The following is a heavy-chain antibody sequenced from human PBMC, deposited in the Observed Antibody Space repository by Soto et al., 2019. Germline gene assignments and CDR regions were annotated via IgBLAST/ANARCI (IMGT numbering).Heavy chain of an antibody. CDR2: IKSKTDGGTT. Sequence: EVQLVESGGGLVKPGGSLRLSCAASGFTFTNAWMSWVRQAPGKGLEWVGRIKSKTDGGTTDYAAPVKGRFTISRDDSKNTLYLQMNSLKTEHTAVYYCTTARGTYGAEYFQHWGQGTLVTFAS. CDR1: GFTFTNAW. CDR3: TTARGTYGAEYFQH. V-gene: IGHV3-15*01. J-gene: IGHJ1*01. D-gene: IGHD4-17*01.